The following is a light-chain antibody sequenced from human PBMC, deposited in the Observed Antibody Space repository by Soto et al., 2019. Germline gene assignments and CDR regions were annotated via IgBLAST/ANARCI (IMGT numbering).Light chain of an antibody. J-gene: IGKJ1*01. CDR3: QQSYSRMT. CDR1: QSISSY. V-gene: IGKV1-39*01. CDR2: AAS. Sequence: DIKMTQSPSSLSASVGDGVTLACRASQSISSYVSWYQQKPGKAPQALIYAASRLESGVPSRFSGSRSGTDFTLTISSLQPEDFATYYCQQSYSRMTFGQGTKVDIK.